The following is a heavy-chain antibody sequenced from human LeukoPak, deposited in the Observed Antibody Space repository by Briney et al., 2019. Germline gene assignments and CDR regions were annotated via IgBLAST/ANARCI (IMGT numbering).Heavy chain of an antibody. CDR2: INPNSGGT. CDR1: GYTFTDYH. CDR3: AKSRGYYYDSSGPWGNAFDI. V-gene: IGHV1-2*06. D-gene: IGHD3-22*01. Sequence: VASVKVSCKASGYTFTDYHMHWVRQAPGQGLEWMGRINPNSGGTNYAQKFQGRVIMTRDTSISTAYMELNSLRAEDTAVYYCAKSRGYYYDSSGPWGNAFDIWGQGTMVTVSS. J-gene: IGHJ3*02.